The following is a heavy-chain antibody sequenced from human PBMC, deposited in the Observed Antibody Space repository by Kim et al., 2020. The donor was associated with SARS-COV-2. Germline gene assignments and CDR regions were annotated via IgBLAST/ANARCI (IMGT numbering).Heavy chain of an antibody. V-gene: IGHV4-59*01. CDR3: ARDVRGSYLSWFDP. CDR2: IYYSGGT. CDR1: GCSISSYY. Sequence: SETLSLTCTVSGCSISSYYWSWIRQPPGKGLEWIGYIYYSGGTNYNPSLKNRVTISVDTSKNQFSLKLSSVTAADTGVYYCARDVRGSYLSWFDPCGQG. D-gene: IGHD1-26*01. J-gene: IGHJ5*02.